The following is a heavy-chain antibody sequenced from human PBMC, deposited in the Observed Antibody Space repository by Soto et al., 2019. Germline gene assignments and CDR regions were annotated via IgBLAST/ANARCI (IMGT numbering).Heavy chain of an antibody. J-gene: IGHJ6*02. CDR2: ISSSSSYI. D-gene: IGHD4-4*01. CDR1: GFTFSSYS. Sequence: PGGSLRLSCAASGFTFSSYSMNWVRQAPGKGLEWVSSISSSSSYIYYADSVKGRFTISRDNAKNSLYLQMNSLRAEDTAVYYCAREDSNFYYYYGMDVWGQGTTVTVSS. V-gene: IGHV3-21*01. CDR3: AREDSNFYYYYGMDV.